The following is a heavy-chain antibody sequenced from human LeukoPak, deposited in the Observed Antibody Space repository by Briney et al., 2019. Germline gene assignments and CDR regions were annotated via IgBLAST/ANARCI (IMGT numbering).Heavy chain of an antibody. V-gene: IGHV4-31*03. J-gene: IGHJ6*02. CDR2: IYYSGST. Sequence: PSETLSLTCTVSGGSISSGGYYWSWIRQHPGKGLEWIGYIYYSGSTYYNPSLKSRVTISVDTSKNQFSLKLSSVTAADTAVYYCASLSRDYRRSNYYYYGMDVWGQGTTVTVSS. CDR1: GGSISSGGYY. D-gene: IGHD4-11*01. CDR3: ASLSRDYRRSNYYYYGMDV.